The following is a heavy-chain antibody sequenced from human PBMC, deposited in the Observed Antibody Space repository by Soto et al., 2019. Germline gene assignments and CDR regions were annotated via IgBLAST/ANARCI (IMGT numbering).Heavy chain of an antibody. J-gene: IGHJ4*02. CDR2: ILAGKGDT. D-gene: IGHD3-16*01. Sequence: QVQLVQSGAEVKKPGASVKVSCKASGYTLSNYAMHWVRQAPGQRLGWVGWILAGKGDTKYSQKFQGRVTITRETPGRQVNRGRGSLRSEDRALYYWAGKGDRPRGGGFDYWGQGTPVTVSS. CDR1: GYTLSNYA. CDR3: AGKGDRPRGGGFDY. V-gene: IGHV1-3*01.